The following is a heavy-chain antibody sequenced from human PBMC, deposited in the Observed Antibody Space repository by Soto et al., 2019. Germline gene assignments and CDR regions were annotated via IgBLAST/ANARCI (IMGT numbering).Heavy chain of an antibody. CDR1: GFTFSSYA. D-gene: IGHD6-13*01. Sequence: GGSLRLSCAASGFTFSSYAMHWVRQAPGKGLEWVAVISYDGSNKYYADSVKGRFTISRDNSKNTLYLQMNSLRAEDTAVYYCATGTSSWYELDYYGMDVWGQGITVTVSS. CDR3: ATGTSSWYELDYYGMDV. V-gene: IGHV3-30-3*01. J-gene: IGHJ6*02. CDR2: ISYDGSNK.